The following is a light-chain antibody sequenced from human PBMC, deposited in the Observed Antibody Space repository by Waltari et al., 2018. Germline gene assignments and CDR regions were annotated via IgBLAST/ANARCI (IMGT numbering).Light chain of an antibody. CDR1: QSVANR. CDR2: GVS. J-gene: IGKJ4*02. Sequence: ETVLTQSPATLSASPGEGATLSCRASQSVANRLAWYQQKPGQSPRLLIYGVSTRATGIPARFSGSGAGTEFTLTISSLQSEDFAVYSCQQYNDWPLTFGEGTKVEI. V-gene: IGKV3-15*01. CDR3: QQYNDWPLT.